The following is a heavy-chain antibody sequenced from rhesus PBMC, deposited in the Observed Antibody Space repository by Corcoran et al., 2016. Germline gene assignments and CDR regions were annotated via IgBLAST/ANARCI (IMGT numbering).Heavy chain of an antibody. V-gene: IGHV4S10*01. Sequence: QVHLQQSGPGVVKPSENLSLTCAVYGGSIRDSYRWSWIRPPPGKGRECIGYNYGSSTSTNYNPSLKSRVTISKDTSKNQFSLKLSSVTAADTAVYYCARVRAAAGTVYFDYWGQGVLVTVSS. CDR1: GGSIRDSYR. CDR2: NYGSSTST. J-gene: IGHJ4*01. CDR3: ARVRAAAGTVYFDY. D-gene: IGHD6-31*01.